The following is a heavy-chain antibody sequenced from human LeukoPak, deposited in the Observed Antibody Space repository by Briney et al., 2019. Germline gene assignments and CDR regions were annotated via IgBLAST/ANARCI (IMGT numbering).Heavy chain of an antibody. CDR3: ARDYWWNYDY. Sequence: GGSLRLSCAASGLTFSSHWMHWVRQAPGKGLEWVSVIYSGGSTYYADSVKGRFTISRDNSKNTIYLQMDSLRAEDTAIYYCARDYWWNYDYWGQGTLVTVSS. CDR1: GLTFSSHW. CDR2: IYSGGST. J-gene: IGHJ4*02. V-gene: IGHV3-66*02. D-gene: IGHD1-7*01.